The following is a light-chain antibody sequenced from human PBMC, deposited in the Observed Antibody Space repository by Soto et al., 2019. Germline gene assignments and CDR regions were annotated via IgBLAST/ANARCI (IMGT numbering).Light chain of an antibody. CDR3: QQYNYWPPWT. Sequence: EIVMTQSPATLSVSPGERATLSCRASQCISSNLAWYQQKPGQAPRLLIYGASTRATDIPARFSGSGSGTEFTLTINKLQSEDFAVYFCQQYNYWPPWTFGQGTKVEVK. CDR1: QCISSN. CDR2: GAS. J-gene: IGKJ1*01. V-gene: IGKV3-15*01.